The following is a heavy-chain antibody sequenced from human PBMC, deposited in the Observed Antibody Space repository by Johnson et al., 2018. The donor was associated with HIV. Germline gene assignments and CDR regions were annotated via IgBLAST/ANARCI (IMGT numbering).Heavy chain of an antibody. CDR2: ISYDGDDK. V-gene: IGHV3-30*18. CDR3: AKEYLRYSGTYAGAFDI. CDR1: GFIFDDYG. D-gene: IGHD1-26*01. Sequence: QVQVVESGGGVVRPGGSLRLSCEASGFIFDDYGMSWVRQAPGKGLEWVAVISYDGDDKHYGDSVEGRFTIYRDNSKNTLYLQMNSLRAEDTAVYYCAKEYLRYSGTYAGAFDIWGQGTMVTVSS. J-gene: IGHJ3*02.